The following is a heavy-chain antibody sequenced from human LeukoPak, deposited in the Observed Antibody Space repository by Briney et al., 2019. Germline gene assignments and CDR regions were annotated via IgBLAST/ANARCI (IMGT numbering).Heavy chain of an antibody. V-gene: IGHV1-18*01. CDR1: GLPFNTHA. J-gene: IGHJ6*02. CDR3: ASFGFLGADTSPLYHKGMDF. D-gene: IGHD3-16*01. CDR2: ISGYNGDT. Sequence: ASVKVSCRASGLPFNTHAVAWVRQAPGQGLEWMGWISGYNGDTKYAQKFQGRVVMTKDTSVTTAYMELSSLTSDDTAVYYCASFGFLGADTSPLYHKGMDFWGQGTTVTVS.